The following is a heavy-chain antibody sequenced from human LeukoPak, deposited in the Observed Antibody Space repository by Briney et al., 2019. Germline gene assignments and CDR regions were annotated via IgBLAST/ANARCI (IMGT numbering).Heavy chain of an antibody. CDR3: VRHDSFIPF. CDR2: ISDTYAVT. J-gene: IGHJ4*02. Sequence: GGSLRLSCAASGFTFTNYAMTWVRQAPGKGLEWVSSISDTYAVTYYTGSVKGRCTISRDNSKKTVYLQLNNLRAEDTAVYFCVRHDSFIPFWGQGTLVTVSS. D-gene: IGHD3-16*01. CDR1: GFTFTNYA. V-gene: IGHV3-23*01.